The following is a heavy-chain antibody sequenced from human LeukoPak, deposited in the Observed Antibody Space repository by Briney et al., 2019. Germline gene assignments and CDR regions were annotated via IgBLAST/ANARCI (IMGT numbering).Heavy chain of an antibody. V-gene: IGHV4-59*08. J-gene: IGHJ3*02. Sequence: PSETLSLTCTVPGGSISTYYWSWIRQPPGKGLEWIGYIYYNGSPNQNPSLKSRVTIWVDTSKNQLSLKLRSVTAADTAVYYCARRGLPDALDIWGQGTMVTVSS. CDR1: GGSISTYY. D-gene: IGHD2-21*01. CDR3: ARRGLPDALDI. CDR2: IYYNGSP.